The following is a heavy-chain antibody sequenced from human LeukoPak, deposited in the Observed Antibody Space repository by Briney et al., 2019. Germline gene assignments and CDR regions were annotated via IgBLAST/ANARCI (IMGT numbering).Heavy chain of an antibody. CDR3: ASSPLTAAAGDY. Sequence: GRSLRLSCAASGFTFSSYGMHWVCQAPGKGLEWVAVISYDGSNKYYADSVKGRFTISRDNSKNTLCLQMNSLRAEDTAVYYCASSPLTAAAGDYWGQGTLVTVSS. V-gene: IGHV3-30*03. CDR2: ISYDGSNK. CDR1: GFTFSSYG. J-gene: IGHJ4*02. D-gene: IGHD6-13*01.